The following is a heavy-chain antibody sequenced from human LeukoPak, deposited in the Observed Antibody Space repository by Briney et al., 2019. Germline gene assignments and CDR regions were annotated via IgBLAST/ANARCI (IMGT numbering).Heavy chain of an antibody. Sequence: SVKVSYKASGGTFSSYTISWVRQAPGQGLEWMGRIIPILGIANYAQKFQGRVTITADKSTSTAYMELSSLRSEDTAVYYCARDPANGDYDDYWGQGTLVTVSS. CDR3: ARDPANGDYDDY. CDR2: IIPILGIA. D-gene: IGHD4-17*01. CDR1: GGTFSSYT. J-gene: IGHJ4*02. V-gene: IGHV1-69*04.